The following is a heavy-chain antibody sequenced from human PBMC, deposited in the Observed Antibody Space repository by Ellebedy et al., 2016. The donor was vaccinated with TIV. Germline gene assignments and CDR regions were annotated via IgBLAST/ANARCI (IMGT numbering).Heavy chain of an antibody. V-gene: IGHV3-7*01. CDR1: EFAFETDW. J-gene: IGHJ4*02. CDR2: INQEGSDK. D-gene: IGHD2-2*01. Sequence: GASLKISCAASEFAFETDWMTWVRQAPGKGLEWVANINQEGSDKSYVDSVKGRFTIFRDNAKSSLYLQMNSLRAEDTAVYYCARGGATSSRYWRNWGQGALVTVSS. CDR3: ARGGATSSRYWRN.